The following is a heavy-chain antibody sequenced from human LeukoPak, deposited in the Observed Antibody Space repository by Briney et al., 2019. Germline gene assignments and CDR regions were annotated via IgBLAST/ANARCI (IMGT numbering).Heavy chain of an antibody. CDR2: ISWNSGSI. CDR3: VKGPWSHLSNCFDP. J-gene: IGHJ5*02. CDR1: GFTFDNYA. D-gene: IGHD2-8*02. Sequence: PGGSLRLSCKASGFTFDNYAMHWVRQAPGKGLEWVSGISWNSGSIDYADSVKGRFTISRDNAKNSLYLQMNSLRAEDTALYYCVKGPWSHLSNCFDPWGQGTLVTVSS. V-gene: IGHV3-9*01.